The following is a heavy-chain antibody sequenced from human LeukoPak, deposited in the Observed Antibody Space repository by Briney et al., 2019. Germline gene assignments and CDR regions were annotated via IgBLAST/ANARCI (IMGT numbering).Heavy chain of an antibody. V-gene: IGHV3-49*03. CDR1: GFTFGDYA. CDR3: TREIDHYYDSSGYCPDAFDI. D-gene: IGHD3-22*01. CDR2: IRSKAYGGTT. J-gene: IGHJ3*02. Sequence: GGSLRLSCTASGFTFGDYAMSWFRQAPGKGLEWVGFIRSKAYGGTTEYAASVKGRFTISRDDSKSIAYLQMNSLKTEDTAVYYCTREIDHYYDSSGYCPDAFDIWGQGTMVTVSS.